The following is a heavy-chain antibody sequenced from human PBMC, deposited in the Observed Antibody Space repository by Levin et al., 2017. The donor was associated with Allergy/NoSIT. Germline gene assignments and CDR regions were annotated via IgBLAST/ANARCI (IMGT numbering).Heavy chain of an antibody. CDR2: INPNSGGT. J-gene: IGHJ6*02. Sequence: GESLKISCKASGYTFTGYYMHWVRQAPGQGLEWMGWINPNSGGTNYAQKFQGRVTMTRDTSISTAYMELSRLRSDDTAVYYCARVIRFKEDGMDVWGQGTTVTVSS. D-gene: IGHD3-3*01. CDR1: GYTFTGYY. CDR3: ARVIRFKEDGMDV. V-gene: IGHV1-2*02.